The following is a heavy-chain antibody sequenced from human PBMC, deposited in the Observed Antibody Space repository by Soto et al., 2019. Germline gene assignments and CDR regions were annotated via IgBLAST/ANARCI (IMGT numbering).Heavy chain of an antibody. CDR3: ATVAVGWWYLNDAFDI. J-gene: IGHJ3*02. CDR1: GYTFTSYY. Sequence: ASVKVSCKASGYTFTSYYMHWVRQAPGQGLEWMGIINPSGGSTSYAQKFQGRVTMTRDTSTSTVYMELSSLRSEDTAVYYCATVAVGWWYLNDAFDIWGQGTMVTLSS. CDR2: INPSGGST. V-gene: IGHV1-46*03. D-gene: IGHD2-15*01.